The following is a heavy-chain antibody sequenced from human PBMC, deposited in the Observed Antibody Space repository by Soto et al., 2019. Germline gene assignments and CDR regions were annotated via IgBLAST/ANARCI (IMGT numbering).Heavy chain of an antibody. CDR1: GYTFTSYD. Sequence: ASVKVSCKASGYTFTSYDINWVRQATGQGLEWMGWMNPNSGNTGYAQKFQGRVTMTRNTSISTAYMELSSLRSEDTAVYYCARGRDYDILTGPYYYMDVWGKGTTVTVS. V-gene: IGHV1-8*01. D-gene: IGHD3-9*01. CDR2: MNPNSGNT. CDR3: ARGRDYDILTGPYYYMDV. J-gene: IGHJ6*03.